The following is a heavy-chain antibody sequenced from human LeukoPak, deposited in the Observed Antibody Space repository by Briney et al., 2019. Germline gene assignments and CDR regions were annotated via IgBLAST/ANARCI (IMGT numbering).Heavy chain of an antibody. CDR3: ARGQLDYYGSGSYPDWFDP. V-gene: IGHV4-59*01. D-gene: IGHD3-10*01. CDR2: IYYSGST. J-gene: IGHJ5*02. Sequence: PSETLSLTCTVSGGSISGYYWSWIRQPPGKGLGWIGYIYYSGSTNYNPSLKSRVTISVDTSKNQFSLKLSSVTAADTAVYYCARGQLDYYGSGSYPDWFDPWGQGTLVTVSS. CDR1: GGSISGYY.